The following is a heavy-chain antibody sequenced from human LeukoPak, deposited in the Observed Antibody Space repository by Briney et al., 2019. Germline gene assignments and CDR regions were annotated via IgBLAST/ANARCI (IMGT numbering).Heavy chain of an antibody. CDR3: ARGPASGGYGDYDY. D-gene: IGHD4-17*01. CDR2: INHSGST. Sequence: SETLSLTCAVYGGSFSGYYWSWIRQPPGKGLEWIGEINHSGSTNYNPSLKSRVTISVDTSKNQFSLKLSSVTAADTAVYYCARGPASGGYGDYDYWGQGTLVTVSS. CDR1: GGSFSGYY. J-gene: IGHJ4*02. V-gene: IGHV4-34*01.